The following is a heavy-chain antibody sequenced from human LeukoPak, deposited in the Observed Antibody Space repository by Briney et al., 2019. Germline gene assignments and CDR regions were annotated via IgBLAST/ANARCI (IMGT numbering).Heavy chain of an antibody. Sequence: SETLSLTCTVSGGSISSGSYYWSWIRQPAGKGLEWIGRIYTSGSTNYNPSLKSRVTISVDTSKNQFSLKLSSVTAADTAVYYCARGTYGDYPPHADYWGQGTLVTVSS. J-gene: IGHJ4*02. CDR3: ARGTYGDYPPHADY. CDR2: IYTSGST. D-gene: IGHD4-17*01. V-gene: IGHV4-61*02. CDR1: GGSISSGSYY.